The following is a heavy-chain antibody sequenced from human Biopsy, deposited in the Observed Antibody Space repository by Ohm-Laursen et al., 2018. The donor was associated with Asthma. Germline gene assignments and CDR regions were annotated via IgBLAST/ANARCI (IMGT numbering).Heavy chain of an antibody. CDR3: ARAPYSDAIDS. CDR1: GFPFTAYY. CDR2: ISLNTGDA. V-gene: IGHV1-2*04. J-gene: IGHJ4*02. Sequence: ASVKVSCKASGFPFTAYYIHWVRQAPGQGLEWMGWISLNTGDANLAQKFRGWVTMTRDTSISTAYLVLSGLKSHDTAVYHCARAPYSDAIDSWGQGTLVAVSS. D-gene: IGHD1-26*01.